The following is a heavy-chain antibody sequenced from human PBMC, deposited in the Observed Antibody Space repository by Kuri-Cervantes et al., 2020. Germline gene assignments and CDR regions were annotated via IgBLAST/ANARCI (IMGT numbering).Heavy chain of an antibody. V-gene: IGHV4-39*01. J-gene: IGHJ4*02. CDR3: TRSGGIQLWSSGLDY. Sequence: GSLRLSCTVSGGSISSRSYYWGWIRQPPGKGLEWIGSIYYSGSTYYNPSLKSRVTISVDTSKNQFSLKLSSVTAADTAVYYCTRSGGIQLWSSGLDYWGQGTLVTVSS. CDR1: GGSISSRSYY. D-gene: IGHD5-18*01. CDR2: IYYSGST.